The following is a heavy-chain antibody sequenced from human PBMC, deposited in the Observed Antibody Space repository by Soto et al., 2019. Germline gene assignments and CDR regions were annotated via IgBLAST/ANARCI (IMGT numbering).Heavy chain of an antibody. CDR2: ISSNGSST. Sequence: PGGSLRLSCVASGFTFSNYWMHWVRQAPGKGQEWDSRISSNGSSTTYADSVKGRFTISRDNAENSLHLQMNSLSDEVTAVYYCARSGGYFDYWGQGNLVTVS. J-gene: IGHJ4*02. D-gene: IGHD3-16*01. CDR1: GFTFSNYW. CDR3: ARSGGYFDY. V-gene: IGHV3-74*01.